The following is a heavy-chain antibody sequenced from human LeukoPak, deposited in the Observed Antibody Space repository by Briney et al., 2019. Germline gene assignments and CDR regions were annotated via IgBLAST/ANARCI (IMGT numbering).Heavy chain of an antibody. J-gene: IGHJ4*02. CDR2: ISSSSSYI. CDR3: ARTNWIGLELCY. V-gene: IGHV3-21*01. D-gene: IGHD1-7*01. CDR1: GFTFSSYW. Sequence: GGSLRLSCAASGFTFSSYWMSWVRQAPGKGLEWVSSISSSSSYIYYADSVKGRFTISRDNAKNSLYLQMNSLRAEDMAVYYCARTNWIGLELCYWGQGTLVTVSS.